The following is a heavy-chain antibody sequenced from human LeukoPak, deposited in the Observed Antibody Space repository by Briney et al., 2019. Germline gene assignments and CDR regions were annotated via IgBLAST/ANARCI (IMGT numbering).Heavy chain of an antibody. V-gene: IGHV4-59*01. Sequence: SETLSLTCTVSGGSISSYYWSWIRQPPGKGLEWIGYIYYSGSTNYNPSLKSRVTISVDTSKNQFSLKLSSVAAADTAVYYCAREEYSSSWYYSYYYMDVWGKGTTVTVSS. CDR1: GGSISSYY. D-gene: IGHD6-13*01. J-gene: IGHJ6*03. CDR3: AREEYSSSWYYSYYYMDV. CDR2: IYYSGST.